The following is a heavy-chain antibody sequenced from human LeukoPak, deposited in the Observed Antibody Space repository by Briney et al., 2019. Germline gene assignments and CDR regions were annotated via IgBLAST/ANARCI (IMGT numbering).Heavy chain of an antibody. CDR1: GYIFTVYY. Sequence: EASVKVFCNVSGYIFTVYYMLWVRQAPGQGLEWMGRINPNSGGTNYAQKFQGRVTMTRDTSISTAYMELSRLRSDDAAVYYCARGYYYDSSGYFGIFDYWGQGTLVTVAS. D-gene: IGHD3-22*01. CDR2: INPNSGGT. J-gene: IGHJ4*02. V-gene: IGHV1-2*06. CDR3: ARGYYYDSSGYFGIFDY.